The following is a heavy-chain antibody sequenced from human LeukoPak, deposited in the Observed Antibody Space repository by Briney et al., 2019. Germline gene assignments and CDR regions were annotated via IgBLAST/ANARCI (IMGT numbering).Heavy chain of an antibody. CDR3: ARDLVVARGYSYGYAGY. J-gene: IGHJ4*02. CDR2: ISAYNGNT. Sequence: ASVKVSCKASGYTFTGYYMHLVRQAPGQGLELMGWISAYNGNTNYAQKLQGRVTLTTDTSTSTAYMELRSLRSDDTAVYYCARDLVVARGYSYGYAGYWGQGTLVTVSS. CDR1: GYTFTGYY. D-gene: IGHD5-18*01. V-gene: IGHV1-18*04.